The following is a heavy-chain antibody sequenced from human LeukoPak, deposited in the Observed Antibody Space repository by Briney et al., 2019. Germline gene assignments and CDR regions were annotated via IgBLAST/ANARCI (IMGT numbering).Heavy chain of an antibody. CDR2: IYSGGST. V-gene: IGHV3-53*01. Sequence: ETLSLTCAVYGGSFSGYYWSWVRQSPGKGLEWVSVIYSGGSTYYADAVNGRFTISRDNSRNTLFLQMNSLRAEDTALYFCASAREYCGDAECYEYFQDWGQGTLVTVSS. CDR1: GGSFSGYY. CDR3: ASAREYCGDAECYEYFQD. D-gene: IGHD2-21*01. J-gene: IGHJ1*01.